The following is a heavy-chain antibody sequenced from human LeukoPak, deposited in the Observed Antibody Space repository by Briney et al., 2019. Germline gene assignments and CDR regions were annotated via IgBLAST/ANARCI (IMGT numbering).Heavy chain of an antibody. J-gene: IGHJ4*02. Sequence: GGSLRLSCAASGFTFSSYSTNWVRQAPGKGLEWVSSISSSSSYIYYADSVKGRFTISRDNAKNSLYLQMNSLRAEDTAVYYCARGAQGYYYDSSGPIDYWGQGTLVTVSS. CDR2: ISSSSSYI. V-gene: IGHV3-21*01. CDR3: ARGAQGYYYDSSGPIDY. CDR1: GFTFSSYS. D-gene: IGHD3-22*01.